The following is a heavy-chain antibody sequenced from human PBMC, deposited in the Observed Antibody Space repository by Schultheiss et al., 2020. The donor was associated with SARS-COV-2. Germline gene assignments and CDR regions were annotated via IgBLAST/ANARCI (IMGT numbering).Heavy chain of an antibody. J-gene: IGHJ4*02. D-gene: IGHD1-20*01. CDR1: GGSISSGSYY. CDR3: ARVAYNWNVDPFDY. Sequence: GSLRLSCTVSGGSISSGSYYWSWIRQHPGKGLEWIGEINDRGSTNYNPSLKSRVTISVDTSKKQFSLRLRSVTAADTAVYYCARVAYNWNVDPFDYWGQGALVTVSS. V-gene: IGHV4-39*07. CDR2: INDRGST.